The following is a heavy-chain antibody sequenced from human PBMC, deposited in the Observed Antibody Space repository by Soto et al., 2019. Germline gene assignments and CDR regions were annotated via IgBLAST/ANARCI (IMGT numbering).Heavy chain of an antibody. V-gene: IGHV1-69*04. D-gene: IGHD3-10*01. CDR2: IIPILGIA. J-gene: IGHJ6*02. CDR3: AREYYYGSGSYGMDV. CDR1: GYTFTEYD. Sequence: GASVKVSCKTSGYTFTEYDLSWVRQAPGQVLEWMGRIIPILGIANYAQKFQGRVTITADKSTSTAYMELSSLRSEDTAVYYCAREYYYGSGSYGMDVWGQGTTVTVSS.